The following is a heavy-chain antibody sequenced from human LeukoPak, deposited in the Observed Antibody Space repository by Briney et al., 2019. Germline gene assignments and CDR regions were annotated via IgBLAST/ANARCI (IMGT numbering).Heavy chain of an antibody. CDR3: ANADPTNPGREYFAY. J-gene: IGHJ4*02. Sequence: GASVKVSCKASCYTFNRYGIRWVRQAPGQRPEGIGCNISLTGNIDYAPKFQGRVTMNTDTSTRTANMELSSWMSPDTAVYSCANADPTNPGREYFAYWGRGTLVTVSS. V-gene: IGHV1-18*01. D-gene: IGHD2/OR15-2a*01. CDR1: CYTFNRYG. CDR2: NISLTGNI.